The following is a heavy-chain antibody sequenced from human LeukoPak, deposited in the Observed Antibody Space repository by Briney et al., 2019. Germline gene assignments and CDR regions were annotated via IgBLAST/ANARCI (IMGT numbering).Heavy chain of an antibody. D-gene: IGHD3-10*01. V-gene: IGHV4-59*08. J-gene: IGHJ3*02. CDR3: ARHKPGSYAFDI. CDR2: IYYSGST. Sequence: PSETLSLTCTVSGGSISSYYWSWIRQPPGKGLEWIGYIYYSGSTNYNPSLKSRVTISLDTSKNQFSLKLSSVTAADTAVYYCARHKPGSYAFDIWGQGTMVTVSS. CDR1: GGSISSYY.